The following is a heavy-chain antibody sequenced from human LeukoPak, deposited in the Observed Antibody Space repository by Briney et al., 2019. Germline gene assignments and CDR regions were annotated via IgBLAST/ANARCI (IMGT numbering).Heavy chain of an antibody. Sequence: SETLSLTCAVYGGSFSGYYWSWIRQPTGKGLEWIGEINHSGSTNYNPSLKSRVTISVDTSKNQFSLKLSSVTAADTAVYYCARASPERGDGFDYWGQGTLVTVSS. CDR1: GGSFSGYY. J-gene: IGHJ4*02. CDR3: ARASPERGDGFDY. V-gene: IGHV4-34*01. CDR2: INHSGST. D-gene: IGHD5-24*01.